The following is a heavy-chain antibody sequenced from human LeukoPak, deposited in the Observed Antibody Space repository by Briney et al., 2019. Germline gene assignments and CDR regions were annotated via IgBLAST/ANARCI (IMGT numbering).Heavy chain of an antibody. Sequence: VASVKVSCKASGYTFTSYDINWVRQATGQGLEWMGWMNPNSGNTGYAQKFQGRVTMTRNTSISTAYMELSSLRAEDTAVYYCARDLREYNWNGVDYWGQGTLVTVSS. CDR2: MNPNSGNT. D-gene: IGHD1-1*01. CDR1: GYTFTSYD. V-gene: IGHV1-8*01. CDR3: ARDLREYNWNGVDY. J-gene: IGHJ4*02.